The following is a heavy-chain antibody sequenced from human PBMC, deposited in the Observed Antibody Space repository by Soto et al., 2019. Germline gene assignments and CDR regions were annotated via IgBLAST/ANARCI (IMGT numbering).Heavy chain of an antibody. Sequence: LRLSFSASGFTFSSYAMHWVRQAPGKLLEYVSAISSNGGSTYYADSVKGRFTISRDNSKNTLYLQMSSLRAEDTAVYYCVKGVRGQQLTQYWGQGTLYTVSS. CDR3: VKGVRGQQLTQY. V-gene: IGHV3-64D*06. D-gene: IGHD6-13*01. J-gene: IGHJ4*02. CDR2: ISSNGGST. CDR1: GFTFSSYA.